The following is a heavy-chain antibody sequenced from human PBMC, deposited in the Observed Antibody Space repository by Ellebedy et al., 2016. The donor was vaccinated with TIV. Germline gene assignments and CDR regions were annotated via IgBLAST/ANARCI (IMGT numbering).Heavy chain of an antibody. CDR2: IYHSGCT. V-gene: IGHV4-30-2*01. CDR1: GGSIRRTGFS. CDR3: VRAPNPPHYYYGMDV. J-gene: IGHJ6*02. D-gene: IGHD2-8*01. Sequence: SQTLSLTCGVSGGSIRRTGFSWRWLRQPPGKGLASIGYIYHSGCTYYNPSLRSRVTISVDRSKNQFFLNLTAVTAADTAVYYCVRAPNPPHYYYGMDVWGQGTTVAVSS.